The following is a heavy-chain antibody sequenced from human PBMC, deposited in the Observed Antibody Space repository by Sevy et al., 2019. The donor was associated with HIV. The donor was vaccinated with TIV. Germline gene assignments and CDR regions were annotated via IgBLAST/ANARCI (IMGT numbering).Heavy chain of an antibody. J-gene: IGHJ4*02. CDR1: GFTFSSYS. CDR2: ISSSSSYI. Sequence: GGSLRLSCAASGFTFSSYSMNWVRQAPGKGLEWVSSISSSSSYIYYADSVKGRFTISRDNAKNSLYLQMNSLRAEDTAVYYCARGDSPPYDSSGYYLAPYYFDYWGQGTLVTVSP. D-gene: IGHD3-22*01. V-gene: IGHV3-21*01. CDR3: ARGDSPPYDSSGYYLAPYYFDY.